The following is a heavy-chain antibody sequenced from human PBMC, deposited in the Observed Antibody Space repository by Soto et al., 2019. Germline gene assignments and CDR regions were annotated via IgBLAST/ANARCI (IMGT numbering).Heavy chain of an antibody. Sequence: GGSLRLSCAASGFTFSTYGMHWVRQAPGKGLEWVAFIQYHGINKDYADSVKGRFTISRDNSRNTLYLQMNSLRAADTAVHYCARGLDYDSSGYYLEFCGQGPLVTVS. CDR3: ARGLDYDSSGYYLEF. CDR2: IQYHGINK. J-gene: IGHJ4*02. V-gene: IGHV3-30*02. D-gene: IGHD3-22*01. CDR1: GFTFSTYG.